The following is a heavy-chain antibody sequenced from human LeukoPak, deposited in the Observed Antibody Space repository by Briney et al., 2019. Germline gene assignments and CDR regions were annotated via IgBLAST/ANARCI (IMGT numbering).Heavy chain of an antibody. J-gene: IGHJ3*02. D-gene: IGHD3-22*01. CDR3: ARVHYYDSSGYYYAFDI. V-gene: IGHV1-46*01. Sequence: ASVKVSCKASGYTFTSYYMHWVRQAPGQGLEWMGIINPSGGSTSYAQKFQGRVTMTRDTSTSTVYMELSSLRSEDTAVYYCARVHYYDSSGYYYAFDIWGQGTMVTVSS. CDR2: INPSGGST. CDR1: GYTFTSYY.